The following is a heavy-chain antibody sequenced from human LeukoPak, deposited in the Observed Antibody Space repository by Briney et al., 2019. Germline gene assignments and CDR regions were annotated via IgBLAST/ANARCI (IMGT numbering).Heavy chain of an antibody. D-gene: IGHD3-16*01. CDR1: GFTFGIYA. CDR2: ISRHSADI. CDR3: ARGDDSQQRNDALDI. Sequence: KPGGSLRLSCAASGFTFGIYAMNWVRQAPGKGLDWVSSISRHSADIYYADSVRGRFTISRDNAKNSVFLQMNSLRAEDTAVYYCARGDDSQQRNDALDIWGQGTMVTVSS. J-gene: IGHJ3*02. V-gene: IGHV3-21*03.